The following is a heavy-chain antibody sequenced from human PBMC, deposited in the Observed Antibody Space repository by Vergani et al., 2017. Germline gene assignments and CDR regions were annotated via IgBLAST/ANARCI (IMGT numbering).Heavy chain of an antibody. J-gene: IGHJ6*03. V-gene: IGHV1-8*01. Sequence: QVQLVQSGAEVKKPGASVTVSCKASGYTFTSYDINWVRQATGQGLAWMGLMNPNSGNTGYAQKFQGRVTMTRNTSISTAYMELSSLRSEDTAVYYCARRNWSGYYSYYYYMDVWGKGTTVTVSS. CDR3: ARRNWSGYYSYYYYMDV. CDR2: MNPNSGNT. D-gene: IGHD3-3*01. CDR1: GYTFTSYD.